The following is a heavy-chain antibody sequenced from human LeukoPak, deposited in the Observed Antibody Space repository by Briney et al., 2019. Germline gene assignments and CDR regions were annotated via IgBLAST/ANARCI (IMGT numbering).Heavy chain of an antibody. Sequence: GGSLRLSCAASGFTFSSYAMHWVRQAPGKGLEWVAVISYDGSNKYYADSVKGRFTISRDNSKNTLYLQMSSLRAEDTAVYYCARDAKRGSARVGATPLDYWGQGTLVTVSS. D-gene: IGHD1-26*01. V-gene: IGHV3-30-3*01. CDR2: ISYDGSNK. J-gene: IGHJ4*02. CDR3: ARDAKRGSARVGATPLDY. CDR1: GFTFSSYA.